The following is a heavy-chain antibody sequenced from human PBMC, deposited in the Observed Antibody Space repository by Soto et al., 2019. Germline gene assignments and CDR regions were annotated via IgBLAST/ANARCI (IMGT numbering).Heavy chain of an antibody. V-gene: IGHV4-34*12. CDR2: VIXXXRX. J-gene: IGHJ4*02. D-gene: IGHD2-21*02. Sequence: SETLSLTCTVYARSFSGYYWSWIRQPPGKGLEWIXEVIXXXRXNXXXSXXXXVTISVDTSKNQFSLNLSSVTAADTAVYYCARSPKSSDFPYYFDFWGQGTQVTVSS. CDR1: ARSFSGYY. CDR3: ARSPKSSDFPYYFDF.